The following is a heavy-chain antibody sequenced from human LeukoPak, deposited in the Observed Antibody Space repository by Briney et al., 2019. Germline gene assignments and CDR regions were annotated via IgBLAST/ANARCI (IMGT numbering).Heavy chain of an antibody. CDR2: ISSSSSYI. J-gene: IGHJ6*02. Sequence: GGSLRLSCAASGFTFSSYSMNWVRQAPGKGLEWVSSISSSSSYIYYADSVKGRFTISRDNAKNSLYLQMNSLRAEDTAVYYCARVSSATHGSWGAYYYYYGMDVWGQGTTVTVSS. CDR3: ARVSSATHGSWGAYYYYYGMDV. V-gene: IGHV3-21*01. D-gene: IGHD6-25*01. CDR1: GFTFSSYS.